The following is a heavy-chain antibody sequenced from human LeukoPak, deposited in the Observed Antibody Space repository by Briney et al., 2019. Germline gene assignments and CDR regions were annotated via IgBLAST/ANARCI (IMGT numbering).Heavy chain of an antibody. CDR2: VNYRGST. V-gene: IGHV4-34*09. D-gene: IGHD2-2*03. CDR3: ARGIAFDGYCAPEACNSAYFDH. Sequence: PSETLSLTCAVYVDSFNRHFWSWLRQSPGRGLEWIGEVNYRGSTIYSPSVKTRVTVSVDTSKKQISLALKSVTAADTATYFCARGIAFDGYCAPEACNSAYFDHWGQGTPVIVTA. CDR1: VDSFNRHF. J-gene: IGHJ4*02.